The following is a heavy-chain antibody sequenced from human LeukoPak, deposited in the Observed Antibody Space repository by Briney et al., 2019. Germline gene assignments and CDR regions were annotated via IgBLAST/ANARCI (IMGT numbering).Heavy chain of an antibody. CDR2: MFYSGNT. D-gene: IGHD2-2*01. CDR3: ARDQEHCSGTSCYPYWYDS. J-gene: IGHJ5*01. V-gene: IGHV4-4*07. CDR1: GASITSYH. Sequence: PSENLSLTCTVSGASITSYHWSWIRQPAGKGLEWIGRMFYSGNTDYNPSLKSRLTMSIDTSKNQFSLKLSSVTAADTAVYFCARDQEHCSGTSCYPYWYDSWGQGTLVTVSS.